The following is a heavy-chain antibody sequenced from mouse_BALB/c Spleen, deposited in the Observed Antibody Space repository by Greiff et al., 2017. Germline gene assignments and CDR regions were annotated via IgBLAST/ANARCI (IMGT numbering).Heavy chain of an antibody. CDR3: ARDRGTTVVARGYFDY. Sequence: VQRVESGPGLVAPSQSLSITCTVSGFSLTSYGVHWVRQPPGKGLEWLGVIWAGGSTNYNSALMSRLSISKDNSKSQVFLKMNSLQTDDTAMYYCARDRGTTVVARGYFDYWGQGNTLTVSS. J-gene: IGHJ2*01. V-gene: IGHV2-9*02. CDR2: IWAGGST. CDR1: GFSLTSYG. D-gene: IGHD1-1*01.